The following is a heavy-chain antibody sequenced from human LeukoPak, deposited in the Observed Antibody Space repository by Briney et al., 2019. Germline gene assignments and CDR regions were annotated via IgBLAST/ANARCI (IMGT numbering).Heavy chain of an antibody. J-gene: IGHJ4*02. Sequence: PGGSLRLSCAASGFTCGSYGMSGVRQTPGKGLEWVSGSSGSGDSTYYADSVKGRFTISRDNSKNTLYLQMNSLRAEDTAVYYCAESMRGTYYSCFAHCGQGTLVTVSS. CDR3: AESMRGTYYSCFAH. CDR2: SSGSGDST. D-gene: IGHD1-26*01. CDR1: GFTCGSYG. V-gene: IGHV3-23*01.